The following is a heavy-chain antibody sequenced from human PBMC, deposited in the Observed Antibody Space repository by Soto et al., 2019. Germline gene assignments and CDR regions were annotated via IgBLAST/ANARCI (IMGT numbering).Heavy chain of an antibody. V-gene: IGHV4-31*03. CDR3: ARDTSPEGYCSSTSCNYFDY. Sequence: QVQLQESGPGLVKPSQTLSLTCTVSGGSISSGGYYWSWIRQHPGKGLAWVGYIYYSGSTYYNPSLKSRVTISVDTSKNQFSLKLSSVTAADTAVYYCARDTSPEGYCSSTSCNYFDYWGQATLVTVAS. CDR2: IYYSGST. D-gene: IGHD2-2*01. J-gene: IGHJ4*02. CDR1: GGSISSGGYY.